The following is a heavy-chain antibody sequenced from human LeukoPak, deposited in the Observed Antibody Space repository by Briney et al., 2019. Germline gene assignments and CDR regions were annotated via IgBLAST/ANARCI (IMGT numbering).Heavy chain of an antibody. CDR1: GGSISSSSYY. CDR3: ARQLGYCSSTSCYADKVDY. V-gene: IGHV4-39*01. Sequence: SETLSLTCTVSGGSISSSSYYWGWIRQPPGKGLEWIGSIYYSGSTYYNPSLKSRITISVDTSKNQFSLKLSSVTAADTAVYYCARQLGYCSSTSCYADKVDYWGQGTLVTVSS. J-gene: IGHJ4*02. CDR2: IYYSGST. D-gene: IGHD2-2*01.